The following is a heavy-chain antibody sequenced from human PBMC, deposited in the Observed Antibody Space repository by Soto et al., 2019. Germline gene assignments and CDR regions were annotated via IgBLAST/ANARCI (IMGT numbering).Heavy chain of an antibody. CDR2: ISGSGGST. CDR1: GFTFSSYA. V-gene: IGHV3-23*01. CDR3: AKGVRGYCGGDCFIFDY. Sequence: GGSLRLSCAASGFTFSSYAMSWVRQAPGKGLEWVSAISGSGGSTYYADSVKGRFTISRDNSKNTLYLQMNSLRAEDTAVYYCAKGVRGYCGGDCFIFDYWGQGTLVTVSS. J-gene: IGHJ4*02. D-gene: IGHD2-21*02.